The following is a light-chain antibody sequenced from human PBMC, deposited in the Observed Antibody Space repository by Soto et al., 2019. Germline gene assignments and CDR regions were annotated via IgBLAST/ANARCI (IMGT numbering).Light chain of an antibody. V-gene: IGKV3-15*01. CDR3: QQYNNWRT. CDR2: GAS. J-gene: IGKJ1*01. CDR1: QSVSSN. Sequence: ELVMTQSPAPLSVSPGGRATSSCRASQSVSSNLAWYQQKPGQAPRLLIYGASTRATGIPARFSGSGSGTEFTLTISSLQSEDFAVYYCQQYNNWRTFGQGTKVDIK.